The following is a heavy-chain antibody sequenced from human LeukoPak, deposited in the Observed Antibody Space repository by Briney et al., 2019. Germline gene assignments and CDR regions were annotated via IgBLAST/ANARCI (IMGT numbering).Heavy chain of an antibody. D-gene: IGHD2-2*01. Sequence: SETLSLTCTVSGGSISSYYWSWIRQPPGKGLEWIGYIYYSGSTNYNPSLKSRVTISVDTSKNQFSLKLSSVTAADTAVYYCARGVGYCSSTSCYPFDYWGQGTLVTVSS. V-gene: IGHV4-59*01. CDR2: IYYSGST. CDR3: ARGVGYCSSTSCYPFDY. J-gene: IGHJ4*02. CDR1: GGSISSYY.